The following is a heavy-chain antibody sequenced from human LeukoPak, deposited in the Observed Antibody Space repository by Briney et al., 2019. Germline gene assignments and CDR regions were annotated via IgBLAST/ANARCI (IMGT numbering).Heavy chain of an antibody. D-gene: IGHD5-24*01. CDR3: AKDHENWRWLDI. J-gene: IGHJ3*02. Sequence: GRSLRLSCAASGLTFSNCGMHWVRQAPGKGLEWVAVISADGNHEYYTDSVKGRFTISRDNSKNTLYLQMNSVRTEDTAEYYCAKDHENWRWLDIWGQGTMVTVSS. CDR2: ISADGNHE. V-gene: IGHV3-30*18. CDR1: GLTFSNCG.